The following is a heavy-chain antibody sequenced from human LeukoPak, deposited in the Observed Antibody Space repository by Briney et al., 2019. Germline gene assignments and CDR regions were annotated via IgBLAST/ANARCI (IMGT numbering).Heavy chain of an antibody. V-gene: IGHV3-30-3*01. CDR2: ISYDGSNK. D-gene: IGHD5-18*01. CDR1: GFTFSSYA. CDR3: AREDDGYGTVFDY. J-gene: IGHJ4*02. Sequence: GRSLRLSCAASGFTFSSYAMHWVRQAPGKGLEWVAVISYDGSNKYYADSVKGRFTISRDNSKNTLYLQMNSLRAEDTAVYYCAREDDGYGTVFDYWGQGTLVTVSS.